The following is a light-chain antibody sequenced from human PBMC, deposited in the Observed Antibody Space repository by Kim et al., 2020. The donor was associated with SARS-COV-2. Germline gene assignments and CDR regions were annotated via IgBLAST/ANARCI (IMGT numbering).Light chain of an antibody. CDR3: QQRGNWPT. J-gene: IGKJ5*01. Sequence: EIVLTQSPATLSLSPGERATLSCRASQSVRTYLAWYQQKPGQSPRLLIYDASNRATGIPARFGGSGSGTDFTLTISSLEPEDFAVYYCQQRGNWPTFGQGTRLEIK. V-gene: IGKV3-11*01. CDR2: DAS. CDR1: QSVRTY.